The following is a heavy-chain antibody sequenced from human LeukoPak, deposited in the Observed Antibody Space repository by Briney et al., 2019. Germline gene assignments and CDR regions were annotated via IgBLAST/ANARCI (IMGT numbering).Heavy chain of an antibody. D-gene: IGHD3-22*01. CDR3: ARDPATWLLLTGYFDY. V-gene: IGHV1-24*01. CDR1: GYTLTELS. Sequence: ASVKVSCKVSGYTLTELSMHWVRQAPGKGLEWMGGFDPEDGETIYAQKFQGRVTMTEDTSTDTAYMELSSLRSEDTAVYYCARDPATWLLLTGYFDYWGQGTLVTVSS. J-gene: IGHJ4*02. CDR2: FDPEDGET.